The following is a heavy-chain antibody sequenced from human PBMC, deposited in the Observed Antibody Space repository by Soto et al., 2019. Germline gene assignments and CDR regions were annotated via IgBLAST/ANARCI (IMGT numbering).Heavy chain of an antibody. CDR2: VYHSGSA. J-gene: IGHJ2*01. CDR1: GGSINSFNW. Sequence: QVHLQESGPGLVKPSGTLSLTCAVSGGSINSFNWWSWVRQPPGKGLEWIGEVYHSGSATYNPSLRSRVTISVDKSKTHFSLRLNSVTAADTAVYYCARSGYDSSGFSQNYWYFNLWGRGTLVTVSS. D-gene: IGHD3-22*01. CDR3: ARSGYDSSGFSQNYWYFNL. V-gene: IGHV4-4*02.